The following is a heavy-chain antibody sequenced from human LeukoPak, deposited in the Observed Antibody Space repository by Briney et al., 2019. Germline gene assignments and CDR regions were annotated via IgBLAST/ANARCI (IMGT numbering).Heavy chain of an antibody. CDR2: ISSSSSTI. CDR3: GKAAYYYDSSGYYSVSHYYYMDV. Sequence: GGSLRLSCAASGFTFSSYSMNWVRQAPGKGLEWVSYISSSSSTIYYADSVKGRFTISRDNAKNSLYLQMNSLRAEDTAVYYCGKAAYYYDSSGYYSVSHYYYMDVWGKGTTVTISS. D-gene: IGHD3-22*01. J-gene: IGHJ6*03. CDR1: GFTFSSYS. V-gene: IGHV3-48*01.